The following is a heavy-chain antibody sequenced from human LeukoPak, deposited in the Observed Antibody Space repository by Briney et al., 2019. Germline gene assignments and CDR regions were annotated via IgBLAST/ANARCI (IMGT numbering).Heavy chain of an antibody. V-gene: IGHV3-23*01. Sequence: GGSLRLSCAASGFTFSSYAMSWVRQAPGKGLEWVSAISGSGGSAYYADSVKGRFTISRDNSKNTLYLQMNSLRAEDTAVYYCAKDLDYPTGKDYWGQGTLVTVSS. CDR1: GFTFSSYA. CDR3: AKDLDYPTGKDY. D-gene: IGHD5-12*01. CDR2: ISGSGGSA. J-gene: IGHJ4*02.